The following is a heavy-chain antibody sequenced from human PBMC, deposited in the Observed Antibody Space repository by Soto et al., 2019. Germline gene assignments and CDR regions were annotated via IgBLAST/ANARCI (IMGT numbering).Heavy chain of an antibody. D-gene: IGHD6-13*01. Sequence: GGSLRLSFAASVFTFSSYDMHWVRQATGKGLEWVSAIGTAGDTYYPGSVKGRFTIPRENAKNSLYLQMNSLRAEDTAVYYCARGARQLDPNYYYYNGMDVWGQGTTVTVS. CDR2: IGTAGDT. V-gene: IGHV3-13*01. CDR3: ARGARQLDPNYYYYNGMDV. J-gene: IGHJ6*02. CDR1: VFTFSSYD.